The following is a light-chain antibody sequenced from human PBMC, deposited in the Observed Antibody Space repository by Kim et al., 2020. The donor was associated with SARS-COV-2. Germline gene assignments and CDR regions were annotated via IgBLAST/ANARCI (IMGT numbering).Light chain of an antibody. J-gene: IGLJ2*01. CDR3: GSYAGSNVI. Sequence: QSALTQQASVSGSPGQSITISCTGTSSDVGNYNLVSWYQQHPGKAPKLMIYEVTKRPSGVSNRFSGSKSAYTASLTISGLQAEDEADYYCGSYAGSNVIFGGGTQLTVL. CDR2: EVT. CDR1: SSDVGNYNL. V-gene: IGLV2-23*02.